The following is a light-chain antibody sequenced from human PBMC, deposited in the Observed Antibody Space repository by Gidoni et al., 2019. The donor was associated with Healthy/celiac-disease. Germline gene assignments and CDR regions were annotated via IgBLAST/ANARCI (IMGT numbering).Light chain of an antibody. CDR1: QSIRSY. V-gene: IGKV1-39*01. CDR2: AAS. J-gene: IGKJ4*01. Sequence: DSQMTQSPSSLSASVGDRVTITCRASQSIRSYLNWYQQKPGKAPKLLIYAASSLQSGVPSRFSGSGSGTDFTLTISSLQPEDFATYYCQQSYSTRLTFGGGTKVEIK. CDR3: QQSYSTRLT.